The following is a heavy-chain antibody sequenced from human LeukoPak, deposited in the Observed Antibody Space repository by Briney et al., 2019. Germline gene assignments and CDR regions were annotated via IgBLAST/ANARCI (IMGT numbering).Heavy chain of an antibody. J-gene: IGHJ4*02. CDR2: IFHTGST. D-gene: IGHD6-6*01. Sequence: DPSETLSLTCTVSGASTTSHYWTWMRQDPGTGLEWIGNIFHTGSTSYNPALESRVTISLDTSNNQFSLKMTSVTPADTAVYYCAKEGGPARPGLDSWGQGTLVTVSS. CDR3: AKEGGPARPGLDS. V-gene: IGHV4-59*11. CDR1: GASTTSHY.